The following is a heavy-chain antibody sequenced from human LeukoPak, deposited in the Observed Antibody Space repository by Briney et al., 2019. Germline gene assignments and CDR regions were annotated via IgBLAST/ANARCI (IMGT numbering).Heavy chain of an antibody. V-gene: IGHV3-13*01. D-gene: IGHD1-26*01. J-gene: IGHJ6*02. Sequence: GGSLRLSCGASGFPFSNYDMPWVRHAPGKGLDWVSAIDTVGNTYYSGSVKGRFTISRENAQNSLFLQMNSLRDGDTALYYCIRIRTREHQYGMDVWGQGTTVTVSS. CDR2: IDTVGNT. CDR3: IRIRTREHQYGMDV. CDR1: GFPFSNYD.